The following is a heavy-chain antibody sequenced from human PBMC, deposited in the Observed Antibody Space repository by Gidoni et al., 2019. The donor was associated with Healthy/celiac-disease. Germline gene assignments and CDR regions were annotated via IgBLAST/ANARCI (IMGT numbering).Heavy chain of an antibody. V-gene: IGHV3-11*06. D-gene: IGHD2-15*01. J-gene: IGHJ4*02. CDR2: SSSSSYT. CDR3: ARARDCSGGSCYSGFDY. Sequence: SSSSSYTNYADSVKGRFTISRDNAKNSLYLQMNSLRAEDTAVYYCARARDCSGGSCYSGFDYWGQGTLVTVSS.